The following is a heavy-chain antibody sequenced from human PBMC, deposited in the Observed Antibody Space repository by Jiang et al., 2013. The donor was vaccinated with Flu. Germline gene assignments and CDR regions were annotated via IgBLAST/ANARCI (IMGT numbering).Heavy chain of an antibody. CDR3: AKDRPRHCSSTSCELDY. V-gene: IGHV3-30*02. CDR2: IRYDGSNR. J-gene: IGHJ4*02. Sequence: QLLESGGGVVQPGGSLRLSCAASGFTFSSYGMHWVRQAPGKGLEWVAFIRYDGSNRYYGDSVKGRCTISRDNSKNTLYLQMNSLRTEDTAVYFCAKDRPRHCSSTSCELDYWGQGTLVTV. D-gene: IGHD2-2*01. CDR1: GFTFSSYG.